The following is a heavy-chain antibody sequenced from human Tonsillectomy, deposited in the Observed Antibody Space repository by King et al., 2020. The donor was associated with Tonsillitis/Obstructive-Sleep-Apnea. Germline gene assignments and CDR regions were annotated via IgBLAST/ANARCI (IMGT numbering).Heavy chain of an antibody. J-gene: IGHJ4*02. Sequence: VQLQESGPGLVKPSQTLSLTCTVSGGSLSSNLYYWSWIRQPPGKGLEWIGDISDSGSTYYNPSLKSRVTISLDTPKNQFSLKMRSVIAADTGVYYCARLTRLRESLNDEWGQGILVTVSS. D-gene: IGHD1-1*01. CDR2: ISDSGST. V-gene: IGHV4-30-4*01. CDR1: GGSLSSNLYY. CDR3: ARLTRLRESLNDE.